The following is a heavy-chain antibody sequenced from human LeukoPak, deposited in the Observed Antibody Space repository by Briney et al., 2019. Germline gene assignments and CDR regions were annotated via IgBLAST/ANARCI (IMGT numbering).Heavy chain of an antibody. CDR2: VYSGGST. CDR3: ARDPPAVLIDTYG. Sequence: GGSLRLSCTASGFIVTNNYINWVRQTPGKGLEWVSLVYSGGSTYYADSVKGRFTISRDNSKNMVYLQMNSLRAGDTAMYYCARDPPAVLIDTYGWGQGTLVTVSS. J-gene: IGHJ4*02. V-gene: IGHV3-66*01. D-gene: IGHD2-8*01. CDR1: GFIVTNNY.